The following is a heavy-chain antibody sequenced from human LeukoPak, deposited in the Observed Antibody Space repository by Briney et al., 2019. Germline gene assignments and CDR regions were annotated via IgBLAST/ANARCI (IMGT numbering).Heavy chain of an antibody. Sequence: GGSLRLSCAASGFTVSSNYMSWVRQAPGKGLEWVSVIYSGGSTYYADSVKGRFTISRDNSKNTLYLQMNSLRAEDTAVYYCSSYGDYSDAFDIWGQGTMVTVSS. CDR2: IYSGGST. V-gene: IGHV3-66*01. D-gene: IGHD4-17*01. CDR1: GFTVSSNY. CDR3: SSYGDYSDAFDI. J-gene: IGHJ3*02.